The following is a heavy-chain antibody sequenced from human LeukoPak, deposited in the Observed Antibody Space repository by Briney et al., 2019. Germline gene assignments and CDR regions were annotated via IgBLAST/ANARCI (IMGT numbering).Heavy chain of an antibody. J-gene: IGHJ4*02. CDR3: AKDQNGIVGAIWYFDY. V-gene: IGHV3-30*18. CDR1: GFTFSSYG. CDR2: ISYDGSNK. D-gene: IGHD1-26*01. Sequence: PGRSLRLSCAASGFTFSSYGMHWVRQAPGKGLEWVAVISYDGSNKYYADSVKGRFTISRDNSKNTLYLQMNSLRAEDTAVYYCAKDQNGIVGAIWYFDYWGQGTLVTVSS.